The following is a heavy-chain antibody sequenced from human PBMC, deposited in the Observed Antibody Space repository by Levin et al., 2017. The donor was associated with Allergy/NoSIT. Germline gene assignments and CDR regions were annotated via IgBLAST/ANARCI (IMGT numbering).Heavy chain of an antibody. Sequence: LRLSCAVSGGSISSGGYSWSWIRQPPGKGLEWIGNIYLSGSTYYNPSLKSRVTISVDRSKNQFSLNLSSVTAADTAVYYCARLAGYSYGYYFDYWGQGTLVTVSS. V-gene: IGHV4-30-2*01. CDR3: ARLAGYSYGYYFDY. J-gene: IGHJ4*02. CDR2: IYLSGST. CDR1: GGSISSGGYS. D-gene: IGHD5-18*01.